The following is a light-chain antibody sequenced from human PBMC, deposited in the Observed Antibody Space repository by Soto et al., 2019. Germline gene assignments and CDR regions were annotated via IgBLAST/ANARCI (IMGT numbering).Light chain of an antibody. Sequence: EIVLTPSPGPLSLSPVARAPLSCRASQSVSSSYLAWYQQKPGQAPRLLIYGASSRATGIPDRFSGSGSGTDFTLTTSRLEPEDFAVYYCQQYGSSPRTFGQGPKVDI. CDR3: QQYGSSPRT. CDR1: QSVSSSY. J-gene: IGKJ1*01. V-gene: IGKV3-20*01. CDR2: GAS.